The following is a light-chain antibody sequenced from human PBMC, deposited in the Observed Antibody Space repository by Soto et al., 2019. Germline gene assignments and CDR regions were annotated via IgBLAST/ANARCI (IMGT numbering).Light chain of an antibody. J-gene: IGKJ1*01. Sequence: DIVMTQSPDSLAVSLVERATINCKSSQSVLYSSTNKNYLAWYQQKPGQPPKLLIYWASTRESGVPDRFSGSGSGTDFTLTISSLQAEDVAVYYCQQYYGTPWTFGQGTKVEIK. CDR1: QSVLYSSTNKNY. CDR2: WAS. CDR3: QQYYGTPWT. V-gene: IGKV4-1*01.